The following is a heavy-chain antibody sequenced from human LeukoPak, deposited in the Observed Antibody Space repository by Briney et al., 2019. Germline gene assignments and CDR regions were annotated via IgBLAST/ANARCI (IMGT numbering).Heavy chain of an antibody. J-gene: IGHJ6*02. Sequence: ESGPTLVNPTQTLTLTCTFSGFSLSTSGMCVSWIRQPPGKALEWLARIDWDDDKYYSTSLKTRLTISKDTSKNQVVLTMTNMDPVDTATYYCARIVWGQQLVPPLYYYYGMDVWGQGTTVTVSS. D-gene: IGHD6-13*01. CDR2: IDWDDDK. CDR3: ARIVWGQQLVPPLYYYYGMDV. CDR1: GFSLSTSGMC. V-gene: IGHV2-70*11.